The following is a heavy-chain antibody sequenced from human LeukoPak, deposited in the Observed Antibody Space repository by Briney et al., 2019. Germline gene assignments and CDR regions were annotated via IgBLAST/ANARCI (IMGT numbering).Heavy chain of an antibody. Sequence: PSETLPLTCAVYGGSFRGYHWSWIRQPPGKGLEWIGEINHSGSTNYNPSLKSRVTISLDTSKNQFSLNLSSVTAADTAVYYWAREAAPSGWYVYWGQGTLMTVSS. CDR1: GGSFRGYH. J-gene: IGHJ4*02. D-gene: IGHD6-19*01. CDR3: AREAAPSGWYVY. V-gene: IGHV4-34*01. CDR2: INHSGST.